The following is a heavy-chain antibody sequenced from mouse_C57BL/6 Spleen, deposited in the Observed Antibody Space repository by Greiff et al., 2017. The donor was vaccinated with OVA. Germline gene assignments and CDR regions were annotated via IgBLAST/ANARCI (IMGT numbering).Heavy chain of an antibody. V-gene: IGHV1-15*01. J-gene: IGHJ3*01. CDR2: IDPETGGT. CDR1: GYTFTDYE. D-gene: IGHD4-1*01. Sequence: VQLQQSGAELVRPGASVTLSCKASGYTFTDYEMHWVKQTPVHGLEWIGAIDPETGGTAYNQKFKGKAILTADKSSSTAYMELRSLTSEDSAVYYCTRERLTGSSWFAYWGQGTLVTVSA. CDR3: TRERLTGSSWFAY.